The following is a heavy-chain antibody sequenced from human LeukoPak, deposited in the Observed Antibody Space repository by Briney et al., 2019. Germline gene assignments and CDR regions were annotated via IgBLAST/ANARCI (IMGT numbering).Heavy chain of an antibody. D-gene: IGHD4-17*01. J-gene: IGHJ4*02. CDR2: INPNSGGT. CDR1: GYTFTGYY. CDR3: ARATVTQRSMPPGY. V-gene: IGHV1-2*04. Sequence: ASVKVSCKASGYTFTGYYMHWVRQAPGQGLEWMGWINPNSGGTNYAQKFQGWVTMTRDTSISTAYMELSRLRSDDTAVYYCARATVTQRSMPPGYWGQGTLVTVSS.